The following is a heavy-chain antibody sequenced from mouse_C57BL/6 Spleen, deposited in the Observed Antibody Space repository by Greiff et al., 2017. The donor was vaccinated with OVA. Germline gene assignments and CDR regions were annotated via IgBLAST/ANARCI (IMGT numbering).Heavy chain of an antibody. J-gene: IGHJ3*01. CDR2: IYPRDGST. D-gene: IGHD1-1*01. Sequence: QVQLQQSDAELVKPGASVKISCKVSGYTFTDHTIHWMKQRPEQGLEWIGYIYPRDGSTKYNEKFKGKATLTADKSSSTAYMQLNSLTSEDSAVYFCAREEDYYGSSYVFAYWGQGTLVTVSA. CDR3: AREEDYYGSSYVFAY. CDR1: GYTFTDHT. V-gene: IGHV1-78*01.